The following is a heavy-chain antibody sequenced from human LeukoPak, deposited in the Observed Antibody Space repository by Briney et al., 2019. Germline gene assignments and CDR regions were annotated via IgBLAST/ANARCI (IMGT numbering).Heavy chain of an antibody. CDR1: GFTFSSYW. Sequence: GGSLRLSCAASGFTFSSYWMSWVRQAPGKGLEWVANIKQDGSEKYYVDSVKGRFTISRDNAKNSLYLQMNSLRAEDTAVYHCASTGYSSGWYDFDYWGQGTLVTVSS. V-gene: IGHV3-7*01. CDR3: ASTGYSSGWYDFDY. CDR2: IKQDGSEK. J-gene: IGHJ4*02. D-gene: IGHD6-19*01.